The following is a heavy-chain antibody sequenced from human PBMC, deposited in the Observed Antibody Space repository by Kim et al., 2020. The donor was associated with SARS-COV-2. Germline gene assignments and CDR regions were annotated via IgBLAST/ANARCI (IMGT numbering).Heavy chain of an antibody. V-gene: IGHV4-59*13. CDR3: ARWWLTGYYPD. Sequence: SETLSLTCTVSGGSISSYYWSWIRQPPGKGLEWIGYIYYSGSTNYNPSLKSRVTISVDTSKNQFSLKLSSVTAADTAVYYCARWWLTGYYPDWGQGTLVTVSS. J-gene: IGHJ4*02. CDR2: IYYSGST. CDR1: GGSISSYY. D-gene: IGHD3-9*01.